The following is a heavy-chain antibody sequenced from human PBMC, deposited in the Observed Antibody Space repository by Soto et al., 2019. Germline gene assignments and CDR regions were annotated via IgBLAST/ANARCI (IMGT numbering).Heavy chain of an antibody. Sequence: KVSCKASGGTFSSYAISWVRQAPGQGLEWMGGIIPIFGTANYAQKFQGRVTITADESASTAYMELSSLRSEDTAVYYCARGDSSGYSFAFDIWGQGTMVTVSS. J-gene: IGHJ3*02. CDR2: IIPIFGTA. CDR3: ARGDSSGYSFAFDI. V-gene: IGHV1-69*01. D-gene: IGHD3-22*01. CDR1: GGTFSSYA.